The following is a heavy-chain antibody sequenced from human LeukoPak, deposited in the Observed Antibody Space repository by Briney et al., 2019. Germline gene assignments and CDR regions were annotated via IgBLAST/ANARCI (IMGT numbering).Heavy chain of an antibody. CDR3: ARGGWELYFDY. V-gene: IGHV4-59*01. J-gene: IGHJ4*02. CDR1: GGSISSYY. CDR2: IYYSGST. Sequence: SETLSLTCTVSGGSISSYYWSWIRQPPGKGLEWIGYIYYSGSTNYNPSLKSRVTISVDTSKNQFSLKLGSVTAADTAVYYCARGGWELYFDYWGQGTLVIVSS. D-gene: IGHD1-26*01.